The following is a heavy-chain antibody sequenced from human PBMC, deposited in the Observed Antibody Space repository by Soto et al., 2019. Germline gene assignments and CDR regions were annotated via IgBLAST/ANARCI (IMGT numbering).Heavy chain of an antibody. CDR2: IYYSGST. J-gene: IGHJ6*02. V-gene: IGHV4-61*05. D-gene: IGHD2-2*01. CDR3: ASSPLVVPAANVYYYGMDV. Sequence: PSETLSLTCTVSGGSISSSSYYWSWIRQPPGKGLEWIGYIYYSGSTNYNPSLKSRVTISVDTSKNQFSLKLSSVTAADTAVYYCASSPLVVPAANVYYYGMDVWGQGTTVTVSS. CDR1: GGSISSSSYY.